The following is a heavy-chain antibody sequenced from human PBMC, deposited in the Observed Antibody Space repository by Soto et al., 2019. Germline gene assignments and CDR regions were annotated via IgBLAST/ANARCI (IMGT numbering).Heavy chain of an antibody. V-gene: IGHV3-23*01. CDR3: AKGVPGSFPYSSSWYFDY. D-gene: IGHD6-13*01. Sequence: GGSLRLSCAASGFTFSSYAMSWVRQAPGKGLEWVSAISGSGGSTYYADSVKGRFTISRDNSKNTLYLQMNSLRAEDTAVYYCAKGVPGSFPYSSSWYFDYWGQGTLVTVSS. J-gene: IGHJ4*02. CDR1: GFTFSSYA. CDR2: ISGSGGST.